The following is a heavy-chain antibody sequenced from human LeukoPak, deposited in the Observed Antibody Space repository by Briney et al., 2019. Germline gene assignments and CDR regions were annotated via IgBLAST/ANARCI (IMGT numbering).Heavy chain of an antibody. D-gene: IGHD5-18*01. CDR3: AKDRGYSRPFAFDS. Sequence: GGSLRLSCEASGFTFTSYAMSWVRQAPGKGLEWVSAISGSGGSTYYADYVKGRFTISRDNSKNTLYLQMNSLRAEDTAVYYCAKDRGYSRPFAFDSWGHGIMVTASS. V-gene: IGHV3-23*01. CDR1: GFTFTSYA. J-gene: IGHJ3*02. CDR2: ISGSGGST.